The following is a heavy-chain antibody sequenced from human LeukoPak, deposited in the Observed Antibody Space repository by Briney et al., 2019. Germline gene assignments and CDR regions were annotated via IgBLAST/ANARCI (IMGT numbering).Heavy chain of an antibody. CDR3: VRDGGFYYTAPPNGWFAP. Sequence: SETLSLTCLVSGFSISSDDCWGWIRPPPGKGLEWIGSISNRGSPYYNPSLKSRVTMSVDTPNNHFSLRLSSVTAADTAVYYCVRDGGFYYTAPPNGWFAPWGQGTLVTVSS. J-gene: IGHJ5*02. V-gene: IGHV4-38-2*02. CDR2: ISNRGSP. CDR1: GFSISSDDC. D-gene: IGHD2-15*01.